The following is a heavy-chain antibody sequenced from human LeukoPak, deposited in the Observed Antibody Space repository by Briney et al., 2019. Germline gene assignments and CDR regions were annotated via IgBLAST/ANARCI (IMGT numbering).Heavy chain of an antibody. CDR1: GFTFSSYG. V-gene: IGHV3-30*18. Sequence: PGRSLRLSCAASGFTFSSYGMHWVRQAPGKGLEWVAVISYDGSNKCYADSVKGRFTISRDNSKNTLYLQMNSLRAEDTAVYYCAKDRAVVVVIATLDYWGQGTQVTVSS. CDR2: ISYDGSNK. D-gene: IGHD2-21*01. CDR3: AKDRAVVVVIATLDY. J-gene: IGHJ4*02.